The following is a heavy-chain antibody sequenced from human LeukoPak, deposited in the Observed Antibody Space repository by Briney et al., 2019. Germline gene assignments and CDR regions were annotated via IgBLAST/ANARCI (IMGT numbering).Heavy chain of an antibody. CDR1: GGSFSSYY. Sequence: PSETLCLTCTVSGGSFSSYYWSWIRQPPGKALEWIGYIYYSGNSDYNPSLKSRVTISIDTSKNHFSLNLRSVTAADTAVYYCARGHTNIVNDVWGQGTLVTVSS. CDR3: ARGHTNIVNDV. V-gene: IGHV4-59*01. J-gene: IGHJ4*02. D-gene: IGHD3-16*02. CDR2: IYYSGNS.